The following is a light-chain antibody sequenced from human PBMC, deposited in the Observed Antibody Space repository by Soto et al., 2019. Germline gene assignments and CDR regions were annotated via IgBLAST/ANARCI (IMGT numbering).Light chain of an antibody. J-gene: IGKJ2*01. Sequence: EIVLTQSPATLSLSPGERATLSCRASQSVSTYLAWYQQKPGQAPRLLIYDASNRATGTPARFSGSGSGTYFTLTNSSQESEDFEFYYCQQRSNWPRTFGQGTKLEIK. CDR1: QSVSTY. CDR2: DAS. CDR3: QQRSNWPRT. V-gene: IGKV3-11*01.